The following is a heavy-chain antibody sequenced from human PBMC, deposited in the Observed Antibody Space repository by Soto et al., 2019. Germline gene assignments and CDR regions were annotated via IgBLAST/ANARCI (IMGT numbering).Heavy chain of an antibody. CDR3: AAEGASSSGYYYYGMDV. V-gene: IGHV1-58*01. D-gene: IGHD6-13*01. CDR1: GFAFTSSA. CDR2: IVVGSGNT. J-gene: IGHJ6*02. Sequence: ASVKVSCKASGFAFTSSAVRSLRQARVQLLEWIGWIVVGSGNTNYAQKFQERVTITRDMSTSTAYMELSSLRSEDTAVYYCAAEGASSSGYYYYGMDVWGQGTTVTVSS.